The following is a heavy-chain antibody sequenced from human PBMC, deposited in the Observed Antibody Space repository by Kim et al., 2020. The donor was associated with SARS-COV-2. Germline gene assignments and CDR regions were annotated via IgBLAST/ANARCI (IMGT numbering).Heavy chain of an antibody. CDR2: LSGRDGSA. V-gene: IGHV3-23*01. CDR1: GFPFSTFD. J-gene: IGHJ4*02. Sequence: GGSLRLSCVASGFPFSTFDMSWVRLAPGRGLEWVAVLSGRDGSAYYGDSVRGRFTISRDNSKNTLYLQMNNLRVEDTARYHCTKGAWLDNWGQGTPVTVSS. CDR3: TKGAWLDN.